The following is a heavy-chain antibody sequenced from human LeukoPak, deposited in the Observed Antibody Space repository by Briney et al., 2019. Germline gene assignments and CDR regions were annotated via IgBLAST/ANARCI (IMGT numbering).Heavy chain of an antibody. CDR3: AKEKSTIFGVVSYEGYYFDY. CDR1: GFAFSSYA. V-gene: IGHV3-30*04. Sequence: PGRSLRLSCAASGFAFSSYAMHWVRQAPGKGLEWVAFIQYDGSNKYYADSVKGRFTISRDNSKNTLYLQMNSLRAEDTAVYYCAKEKSTIFGVVSYEGYYFDYWGQGTLVTVSS. CDR2: IQYDGSNK. D-gene: IGHD3-3*01. J-gene: IGHJ4*02.